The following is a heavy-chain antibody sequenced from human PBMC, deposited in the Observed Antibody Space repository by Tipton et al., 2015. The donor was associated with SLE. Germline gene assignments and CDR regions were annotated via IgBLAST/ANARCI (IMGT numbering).Heavy chain of an antibody. Sequence: TLSLTCTVSGGSISSYYWSWIRQPPGKGLEWIGSIYYSGSTYYNPSLKSRVTISVDTSKNQFSLKLSSVTAADTAVYYCARGVGVVIIRGWYFDLWGRGTLVTVSS. CDR3: ARGVGVVIIRGWYFDL. J-gene: IGHJ2*01. CDR1: GGSISSYY. D-gene: IGHD3-3*01. CDR2: IYYSGST. V-gene: IGHV4-59*12.